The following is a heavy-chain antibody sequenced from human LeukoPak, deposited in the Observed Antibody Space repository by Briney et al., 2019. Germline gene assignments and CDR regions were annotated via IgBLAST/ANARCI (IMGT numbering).Heavy chain of an antibody. Sequence: SGPALVKPTQTLTLTCTFSGFSLSTSGMCVSWIRQPPGKALEWLALIDWDDDKYYSTSLKIRLTISKDTSKNRVVLTMTNMDPVDTATYYCARTLAGYYYDSSGYYYDYWGQGTLVTVSS. D-gene: IGHD3-22*01. V-gene: IGHV2-70*01. CDR2: IDWDDDK. CDR1: GFSLSTSGMC. J-gene: IGHJ4*02. CDR3: ARTLAGYYYDSSGYYYDY.